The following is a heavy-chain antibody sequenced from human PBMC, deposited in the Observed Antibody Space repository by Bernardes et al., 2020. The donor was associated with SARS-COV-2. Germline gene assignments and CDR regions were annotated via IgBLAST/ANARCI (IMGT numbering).Heavy chain of an antibody. V-gene: IGHV3-7*01. CDR1: GFTFSSYW. J-gene: IGHJ6*02. CDR2: IKQDGSEK. D-gene: IGHD3-10*01. CDR3: ARDGVDYYGSGSYYNWYYYYGMDV. Sequence: GGSLRLSCAASGFTFSSYWMSWVRQAPGKGLEWVANIKQDGSEKYYVDSVKGRFTISRDNAKNSLYLQMNSLRAEDTAVYYCARDGVDYYGSGSYYNWYYYYGMDVWGQGTTVTVSS.